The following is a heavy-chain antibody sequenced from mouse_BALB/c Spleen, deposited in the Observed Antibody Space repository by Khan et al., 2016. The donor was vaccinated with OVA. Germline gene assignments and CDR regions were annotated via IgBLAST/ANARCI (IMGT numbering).Heavy chain of an antibody. J-gene: IGHJ3*01. CDR2: IRYDGNS. CDR3: ARGGSSCPAWVAY. V-gene: IGHV3-6*02. Sequence: QLQESGPGLVKPSQSLSLTCSVTGYSITSGYFWNWIRQFPGNKLEWMGYIRYDGNSNYNPSLKNRISITRDTSKNQFFLKLNSVTPEDTATYYGARGGSSCPAWVAYWGQGTLVTVSA. CDR1: GYSITSGYF. D-gene: IGHD3-1*01.